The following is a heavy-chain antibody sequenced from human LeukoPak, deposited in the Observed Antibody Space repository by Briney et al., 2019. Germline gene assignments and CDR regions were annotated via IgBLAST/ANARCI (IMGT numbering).Heavy chain of an antibody. CDR3: ARDYYGGNGHDAFDI. V-gene: IGHV4-34*01. CDR2: INHSGST. CDR1: GGSFSGYY. Sequence: PSETLSLTCAVYGGSFSGYYWSWIRQPPGKGLEWIGEINHSGSTNYNPSLKSRVTISVDTSKNQFSLKLSSVTAADTAVYYCARDYYGGNGHDAFDIWGQGTMVTVSS. D-gene: IGHD4-23*01. J-gene: IGHJ3*02.